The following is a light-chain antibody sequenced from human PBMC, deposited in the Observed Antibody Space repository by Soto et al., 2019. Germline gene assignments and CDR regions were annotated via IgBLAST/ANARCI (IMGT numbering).Light chain of an antibody. Sequence: QSVLTQPASVSGSPGQSITISCTGTSSDVGGYNYVSWYQQHPGKAPKLMIYEVSTRPSGVSNRFSGSKSGNTASLTISGLQAEDEADYYCSSYTITTLVFGGGTKVTVL. CDR1: SSDVGGYNY. J-gene: IGLJ3*02. V-gene: IGLV2-14*01. CDR3: SSYTITTLV. CDR2: EVS.